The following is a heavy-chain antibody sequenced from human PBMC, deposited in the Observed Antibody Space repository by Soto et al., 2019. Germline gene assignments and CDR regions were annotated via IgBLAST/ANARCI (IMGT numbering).Heavy chain of an antibody. CDR2: IYNSGRT. Sequence: QVKLQESGPGLVKPSETLSLTCTVSGGSVNSDYYYWTWIRQPPGQELEWIGYIYNSGRTNYNPSLERRVSKLMDTTRNKYSLKMTSVTAADTAVFYCAREYSNSTEAFDIWGQGALSTVSS. J-gene: IGHJ4*02. V-gene: IGHV4-61*01. CDR3: AREYSNSTEAFDI. D-gene: IGHD1-26*01. CDR1: GGSVNSDYYY.